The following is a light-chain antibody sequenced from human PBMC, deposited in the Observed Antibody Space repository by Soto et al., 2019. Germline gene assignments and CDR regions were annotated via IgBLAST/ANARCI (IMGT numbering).Light chain of an antibody. Sequence: IVMTQSPATLSVSPGERVTLSCTTSQSVSSHVAWYQQKPGQAPRLLLYGASTRATGIPARFSGSGGGTDFTLTISSVQSEDFAVYYCQQYKNWHLFGQGTRLDIK. V-gene: IGKV3-15*01. J-gene: IGKJ5*01. CDR1: QSVSSH. CDR2: GAS. CDR3: QQYKNWHL.